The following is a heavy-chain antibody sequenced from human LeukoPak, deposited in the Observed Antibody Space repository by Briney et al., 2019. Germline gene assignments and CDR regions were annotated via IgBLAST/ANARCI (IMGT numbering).Heavy chain of an antibody. CDR3: ADIGGGGSNTR. Sequence: GTSLRLSCVASGFTVSDHYLDWVRQAPGKGLEWVGLIRKKSDRYTTEYAASVKGRFTISRDDSTNSVYLQMSSLKSEDTAVYYCADIGGGGSNTRWGEGTVVTVSS. D-gene: IGHD2-15*01. CDR1: GFTVSDHY. CDR2: IRKKSDRYTT. V-gene: IGHV3-72*01. J-gene: IGHJ1*01.